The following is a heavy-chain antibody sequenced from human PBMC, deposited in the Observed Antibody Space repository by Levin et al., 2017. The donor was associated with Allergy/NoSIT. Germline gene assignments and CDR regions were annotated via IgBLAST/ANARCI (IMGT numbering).Heavy chain of an antibody. D-gene: IGHD6-19*01. V-gene: IGHV4-59*01. CDR1: DDSISTYY. CDR3: ARAYSSGWYEG. CDR2: ISSSGSP. Sequence: SETLSLTCTVSDDSISTYYWSWIRQPPGKGLEWIGYISSSGSPNYNPSLKSRVTISIDTSKSHFSLKLSSVTAADTGVYYCARAYSSGWYEGWGQGTLVTVSS. J-gene: IGHJ4*02.